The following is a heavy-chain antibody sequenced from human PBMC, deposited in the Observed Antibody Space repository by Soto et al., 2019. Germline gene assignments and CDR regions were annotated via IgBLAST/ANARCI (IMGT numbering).Heavy chain of an antibody. CDR1: GYSFTSYW. CDR2: IYPGDSDT. J-gene: IGHJ6*02. V-gene: IGHV5-51*01. D-gene: IGHD3-10*01. Sequence: GESLKISCKGSGYSFTSYWIGWVRQMPGKGLEWMGIIYPGDSDTRYSPSFQGQVTISADKSIGPAYLQWSSLKASDSAIYYCARNMITVRGTPTSSEGDFGMDVWGHGTAINVSS. CDR3: ARNMITVRGTPTSSEGDFGMDV.